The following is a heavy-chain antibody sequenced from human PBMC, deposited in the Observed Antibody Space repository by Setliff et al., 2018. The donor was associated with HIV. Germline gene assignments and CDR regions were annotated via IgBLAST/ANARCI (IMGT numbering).Heavy chain of an antibody. D-gene: IGHD3-16*02. CDR2: ITPISGTA. CDR3: VRGGQYYRSTYYYYYMDV. CDR1: GGTFSSYG. J-gene: IGHJ6*03. Sequence: SVKVSCKASGGTFSSYGISRVRQAPGQGLEWMGGITPISGTANYAQKFQGRVTIAADEFTSTAYMELSSLRSEDTAVYYCVRGGQYYRSTYYYYYMDVWGKGTTVTVSS. V-gene: IGHV1-69*13.